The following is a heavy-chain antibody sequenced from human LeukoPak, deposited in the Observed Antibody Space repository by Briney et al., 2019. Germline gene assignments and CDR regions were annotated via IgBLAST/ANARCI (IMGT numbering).Heavy chain of an antibody. CDR1: GFAFSTYI. Sequence: PGGSLRLSCAASGFAFSTYIMNWVRQAPGKGLEWISYISTGSSTIYYADSVKGRFTISRDNAKNSLYLQMNSLRDEDTAVYYCARGRVPDYWGQGTLVTVSS. CDR2: ISTGSSTI. V-gene: IGHV3-48*02. CDR3: ARGRVPDY. D-gene: IGHD3-10*01. J-gene: IGHJ4*02.